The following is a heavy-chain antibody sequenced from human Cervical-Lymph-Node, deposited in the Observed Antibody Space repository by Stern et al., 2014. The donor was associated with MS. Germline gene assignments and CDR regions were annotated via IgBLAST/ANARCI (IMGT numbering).Heavy chain of an antibody. J-gene: IGHJ4*02. CDR2: ICCNSNNI. Sequence: EVQLVESGGGSVQPGRSLRLSCAASGFTFDACAMHWVLQAPGKGLELVSGICCNSNNIGYADSVRGRFTISRDNAKNSLYLQMSGLRPEDTALYYCAKDISERGCYFDSWGEGTLVTVSS. V-gene: IGHV3-9*01. D-gene: IGHD3-16*02. CDR3: AKDISERGCYFDS. CDR1: GFTFDACA.